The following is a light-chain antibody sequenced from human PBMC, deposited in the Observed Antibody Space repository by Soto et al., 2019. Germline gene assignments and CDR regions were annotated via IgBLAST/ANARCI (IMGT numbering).Light chain of an antibody. J-gene: IGLJ1*01. CDR2: DVS. CDR3: SSYTSTSIV. V-gene: IGLV2-14*01. Sequence: QSVLTQRASVSGSPGQSITISCTGTSSDVGGYNYVSWYQRHPGKAPKLMIYDVSNRPSGVSNRFSGSKSGNTASLTISGLQAEDEADYHCSSYTSTSIVFGTGTKLTVL. CDR1: SSDVGGYNY.